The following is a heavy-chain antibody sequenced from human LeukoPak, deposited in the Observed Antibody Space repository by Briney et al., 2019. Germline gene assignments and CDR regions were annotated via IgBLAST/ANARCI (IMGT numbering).Heavy chain of an antibody. J-gene: IGHJ4*02. CDR3: ARRDIVVVPAAGLADY. CDR2: IYYSGST. V-gene: IGHV4-39*01. D-gene: IGHD2-2*01. CDR1: GGSISSSSYY. Sequence: SETLSLTCTVSGGSISSSSYYWGWIRQPPGKGLEWIGSIYYSGSTYYNPSLKSRVTISVDTSKNQFSLKLSSVTAADTAVYYCARRDIVVVPAAGLADYWGQGTLVTVYS.